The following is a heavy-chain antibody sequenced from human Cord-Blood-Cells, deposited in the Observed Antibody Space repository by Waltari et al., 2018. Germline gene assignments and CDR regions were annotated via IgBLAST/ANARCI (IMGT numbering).Heavy chain of an antibody. D-gene: IGHD3-3*01. Sequence: QVQLVQSGAEVKKPGSSVKVSCKASGGTFSSYAISWVRQAPGQGPEWMGGIIPIFGTANYAQKFQGRVTITADESTSTAYMELSSLRSEDTAVYYCARVVDDFWSGYYYYYGMDVWGQGTTVTVSS. J-gene: IGHJ6*02. CDR2: IIPIFGTA. CDR1: GGTFSSYA. V-gene: IGHV1-69*01. CDR3: ARVVDDFWSGYYYYYGMDV.